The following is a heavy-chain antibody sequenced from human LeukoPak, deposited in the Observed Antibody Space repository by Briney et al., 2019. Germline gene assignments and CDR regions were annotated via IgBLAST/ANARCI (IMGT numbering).Heavy chain of an antibody. J-gene: IGHJ4*02. D-gene: IGHD1-26*01. CDR3: ASSGSYRFDY. CDR1: GFTFSSYW. CDR2: ITASGTAM. Sequence: GGSLRLSCAASGFTFSSYWMNWARQAPGKGLEWVSHITASGTAMFYADSVKGRFAISRDNAKNSLYLQMNSLRDENTAVYYCASSGSYRFDYWGQGTLVTVSS. V-gene: IGHV3-48*02.